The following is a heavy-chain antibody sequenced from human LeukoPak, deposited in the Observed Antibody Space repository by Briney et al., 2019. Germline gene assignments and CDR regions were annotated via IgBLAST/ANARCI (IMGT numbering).Heavy chain of an antibody. V-gene: IGHV4-61*08. CDR2: IYYSGST. Sequence: SETLSLTCTVSGGSISSGDYYWSWIRQPPGKGLEWIGYIYYSGSTNYNPSLKSRVTISVDTSKNQFSLKLSSVTAADTAVYYCARVGVDTAMAFDYWCQGTLVTVSS. CDR3: ARVGVDTAMAFDY. D-gene: IGHD5-18*01. CDR1: GGSISSGDYY. J-gene: IGHJ4*02.